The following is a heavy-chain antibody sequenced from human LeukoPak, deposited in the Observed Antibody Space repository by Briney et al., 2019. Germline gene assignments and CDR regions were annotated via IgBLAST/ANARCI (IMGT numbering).Heavy chain of an antibody. Sequence: AGGSLRLSCAASGFDFEDYAIHWVRQVPGKGLEWVSGISWNSGAKAYADSVRGRFTISRYNAKNSLYLQMNSLRAEDTAVYYCAKDGIYYDILTILVERAYYYYMDVWGKGTTVTVSS. D-gene: IGHD3-9*01. CDR1: GFDFEDYA. CDR3: AKDGIYYDILTILVERAYYYYMDV. J-gene: IGHJ6*03. CDR2: ISWNSGAK. V-gene: IGHV3-9*01.